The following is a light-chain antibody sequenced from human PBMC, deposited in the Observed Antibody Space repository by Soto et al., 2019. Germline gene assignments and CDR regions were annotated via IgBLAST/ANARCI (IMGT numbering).Light chain of an antibody. CDR2: EVN. V-gene: IGLV2-8*01. Sequence: QSVLTQPPSASGSPGQSVTISCTGTSSDVGGYDYVSWYQQHPGKAPELIIYEVNKRPSGVPDRFSGSKSGNTASLTVSGLQAEEEADYYCNSYSGSNNFVVFGTGTKVTVL. J-gene: IGLJ1*01. CDR3: NSYSGSNNFVV. CDR1: SSDVGGYDY.